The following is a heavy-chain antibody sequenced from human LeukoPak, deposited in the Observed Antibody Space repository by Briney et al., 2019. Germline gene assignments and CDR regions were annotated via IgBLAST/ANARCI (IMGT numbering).Heavy chain of an antibody. CDR1: GGSISSSSYS. D-gene: IGHD2-15*01. CDR3: ASRGAGYCSGGSCSDY. Sequence: SETLSLTCTVSGGSISSSSYSWGWIRQPPGKGLEWIGSIYYSGSTYYNPSLKSRVTISVDTSKNQFSLKLSSVTAADTAVYYCASRGAGYCSGGSCSDYWGQGTLVTVSS. V-gene: IGHV4-39*01. J-gene: IGHJ4*02. CDR2: IYYSGST.